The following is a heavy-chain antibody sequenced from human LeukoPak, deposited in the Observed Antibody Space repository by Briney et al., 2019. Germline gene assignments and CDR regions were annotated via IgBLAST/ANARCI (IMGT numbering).Heavy chain of an antibody. CDR2: ISGSGDST. D-gene: IGHD1-26*01. V-gene: IGHV3-23*01. Sequence: GWSLPLTCPACGFIFSSYAMSWVRQAPGKGLEWVSAISGSGDSTYYADSVKGRFTISRDNAKNTLYLQMNSLRAEDTAVYYCAKLAACVGATAIDYWGKGTLVTVSS. CDR1: GFIFSSYA. CDR3: AKLAACVGATAIDY. J-gene: IGHJ4*02.